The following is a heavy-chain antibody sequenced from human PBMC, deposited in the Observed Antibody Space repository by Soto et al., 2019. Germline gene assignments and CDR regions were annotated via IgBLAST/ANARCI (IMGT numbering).Heavy chain of an antibody. Sequence: ASVKVSCKASGGTFSSYAISWVRQAPGQGLEWMGWIIANNGTSNYAQKLQGRVTMTTDTSTSTAYMELRSLRSDDTAVYYCARENYPAADAFDIWGQGTMVTVSS. D-gene: IGHD6-25*01. CDR1: GGTFSSYA. J-gene: IGHJ3*02. CDR3: ARENYPAADAFDI. CDR2: IIANNGTS. V-gene: IGHV1-18*01.